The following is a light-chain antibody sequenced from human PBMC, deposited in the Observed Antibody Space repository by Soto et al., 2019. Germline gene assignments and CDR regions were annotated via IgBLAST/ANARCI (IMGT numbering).Light chain of an antibody. CDR2: TAS. J-gene: IGKJ4*01. CDR3: QQSYGPPFT. Sequence: DIQMTQSPSSVSASVGDRVTITCRASQDIDKWLTWYQQKPGLAPKLVIYTASRLYGGGPSRFSGSGSGTYFTLTISNLQPEDVATYYCQQSYGPPFTFGGGAKVEIK. V-gene: IGKV1-12*01. CDR1: QDIDKW.